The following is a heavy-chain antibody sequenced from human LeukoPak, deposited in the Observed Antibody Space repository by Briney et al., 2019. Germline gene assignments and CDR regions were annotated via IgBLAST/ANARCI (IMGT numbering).Heavy chain of an antibody. Sequence: GGSLRLSCAASGFTFSRYSMNWVRQAPGKGLEWVSSISSSSSYIYYADSVKGRFTISRDNAKNSLYLQMNSLRAEDTAVYYCARGGEVIYWFDPWGQGTLVTVSS. V-gene: IGHV3-21*01. CDR1: GFTFSRYS. D-gene: IGHD3-22*01. CDR3: ARGGEVIYWFDP. J-gene: IGHJ5*02. CDR2: ISSSSSYI.